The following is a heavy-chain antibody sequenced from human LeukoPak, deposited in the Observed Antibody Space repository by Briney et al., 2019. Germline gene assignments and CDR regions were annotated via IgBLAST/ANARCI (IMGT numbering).Heavy chain of an antibody. D-gene: IGHD3-10*01. V-gene: IGHV3-21*01. J-gene: IGHJ6*03. CDR1: GFTFSSYS. CDR3: ARISQGYADWFGELLGDYYYYMDV. Sequence: GGSLRLSCAASGFTFSSYSMNWVRQAPGKGLEWVSSISSSSSYIYYADSVKGRFTISRDNAKNSLYLQMNSLRAEDTAVYYCARISQGYADWFGELLGDYYYYMDVWGKGTTVTVSS. CDR2: ISSSSSYI.